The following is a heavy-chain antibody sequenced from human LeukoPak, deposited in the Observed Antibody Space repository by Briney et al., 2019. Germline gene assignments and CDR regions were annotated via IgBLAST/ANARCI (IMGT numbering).Heavy chain of an antibody. CDR1: GYTFTSYA. CDR2: IIPIFGTA. J-gene: IGHJ6*03. D-gene: IGHD5-18*01. Sequence: VKVSCKASGYTFTSYAISWVRQAPGQGLEWMGGIIPIFGTANYAQKFQGRVTITADESTSTAYMELSSLRSEDTAVYYCARGGPIQPYYYYYYMDVWGKGTTVTVSS. V-gene: IGHV1-69*13. CDR3: ARGGPIQPYYYYYYMDV.